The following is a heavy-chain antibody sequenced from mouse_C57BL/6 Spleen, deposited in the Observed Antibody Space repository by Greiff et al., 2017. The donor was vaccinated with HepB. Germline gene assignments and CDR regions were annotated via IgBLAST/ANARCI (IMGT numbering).Heavy chain of an antibody. Sequence: EVQLVESGGGLVKPGGSLKLSCAASGFTFSSYAMSWVRQTPEKRLEWVATISDGGSYTYYPDNVKGRFTISRDNAKNNLYLQMSHLKSEDTAMYYCAGTVVAYLDYWGQGTTLTVSS. V-gene: IGHV5-4*01. D-gene: IGHD1-1*01. CDR1: GFTFSSYA. CDR2: ISDGGSYT. CDR3: AGTVVAYLDY. J-gene: IGHJ2*01.